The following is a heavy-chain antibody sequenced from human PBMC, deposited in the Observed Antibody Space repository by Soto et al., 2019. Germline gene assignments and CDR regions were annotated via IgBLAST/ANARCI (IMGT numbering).Heavy chain of an antibody. D-gene: IGHD3-10*01. Sequence: DVLLVESGGGLVQPGESLRLSCAVSGFTVSSNSMTWVRLALGKGLEWVSVSYSGGNTYYADSVKGRFTLSRDNFRNTLYLQMKRLRAEDTAEYYCAKGYGAGGYFCGSWGQGTLVTVSS. V-gene: IGHV3-53*01. J-gene: IGHJ5*02. CDR1: GFTVSSNS. CDR2: SYSGGNT. CDR3: AKGYGAGGYFCGS.